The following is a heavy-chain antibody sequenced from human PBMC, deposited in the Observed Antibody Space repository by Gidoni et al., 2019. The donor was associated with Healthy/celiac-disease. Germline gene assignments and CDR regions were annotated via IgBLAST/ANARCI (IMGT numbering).Heavy chain of an antibody. CDR1: GFTLDSYA. V-gene: IGHV3-23*01. J-gene: IGHJ3*02. Sequence: EVQLLESAGGLVQPGGSLRLSCAASGFTLDSYAMSWVRQSPGKGLEWVSAISGSGGSTYSADSVKGRFTISRDNSKNTLYLQMNSLRAEDTAVYYCAKALFPSIVVDAFDIWGQGTMVTVSS. CDR3: AKALFPSIVVDAFDI. D-gene: IGHD2-21*01. CDR2: ISGSGGST.